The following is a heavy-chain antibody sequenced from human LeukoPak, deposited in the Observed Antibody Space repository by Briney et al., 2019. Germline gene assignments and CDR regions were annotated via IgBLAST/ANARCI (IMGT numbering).Heavy chain of an antibody. CDR3: ARVNSRGPYYYYYGMDV. CDR1: GYTFASYA. V-gene: IGHV1-3*01. Sequence: ASVKVCCKASGYTFASYAMHCVRQAPGQRLEWMGWINAGNGNTKYSQKFQGRVTITRDTSASTAYMELSSLRSEDTAVYYCARVNSRGPYYYYYGMDVWGQGTTVTVSS. CDR2: INAGNGNT. J-gene: IGHJ6*02. D-gene: IGHD6-13*01.